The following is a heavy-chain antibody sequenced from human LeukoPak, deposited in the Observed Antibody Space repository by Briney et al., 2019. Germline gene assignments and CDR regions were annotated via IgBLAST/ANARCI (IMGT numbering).Heavy chain of an antibody. CDR1: GFTFSSYS. Sequence: NPGGSLRLSCAASGFTFSSYSMNWVRQAPGKGLEWVSSISSSSSYIYYADSVKGRFTISRDNAKNSLYLQMNSLRAEDTAVYYCARDREANDYYDSSGYYYFDYWGQGTLVTVSS. J-gene: IGHJ4*02. D-gene: IGHD3-22*01. CDR2: ISSSSSYI. V-gene: IGHV3-21*01. CDR3: ARDREANDYYDSSGYYYFDY.